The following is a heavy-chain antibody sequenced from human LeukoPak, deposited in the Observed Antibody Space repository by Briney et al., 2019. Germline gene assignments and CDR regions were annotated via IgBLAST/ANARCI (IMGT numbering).Heavy chain of an antibody. CDR1: GFTFSSYW. V-gene: IGHV3-7*01. Sequence: PGGSLRLSCAASGFTFSSYWMSWVRQAPGKGLEWVANIKQDGSEKYYVGSVKGRFTISRDNAKNSLYLQMNSLRVEDTAVYYCAKLAKYFYGSETYYFFEHWGQGTPVTASS. D-gene: IGHD3-10*01. J-gene: IGHJ4*02. CDR3: AKLAKYFYGSETYYFFEH. CDR2: IKQDGSEK.